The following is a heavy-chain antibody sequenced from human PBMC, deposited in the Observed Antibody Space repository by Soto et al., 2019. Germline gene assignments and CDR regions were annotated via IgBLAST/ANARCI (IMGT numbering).Heavy chain of an antibody. Sequence: QVQLVQSGAEVKKPGSSVKVSCKASGGTFSSYTISWVGQAPGQGLEWMGRIIPILGIANYAQKFQGRVTITADKSTSTAYMELSSLRSEDTAVYYCARDGTMVRGVEQYWGQGTLVTVSS. CDR1: GGTFSSYT. CDR2: IIPILGIA. V-gene: IGHV1-69*02. CDR3: ARDGTMVRGVEQY. J-gene: IGHJ4*02. D-gene: IGHD3-10*01.